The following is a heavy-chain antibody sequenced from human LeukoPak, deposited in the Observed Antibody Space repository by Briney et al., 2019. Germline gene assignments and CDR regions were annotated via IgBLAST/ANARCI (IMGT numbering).Heavy chain of an antibody. J-gene: IGHJ4*02. D-gene: IGHD3-22*01. V-gene: IGHV1-2*02. CDR2: INPNSGDT. CDR3: ARDERYDSSGYPFDY. Sequence: ASVKVSCKASGYTFTGYFIHWVRQAPGQGLEWMGWINPNSGDTNYAQKFQGRLTMTRDTSINIAYMELSRLRSADTAVYYCARDERYDSSGYPFDYWGQGTLVTVSS. CDR1: GYTFTGYF.